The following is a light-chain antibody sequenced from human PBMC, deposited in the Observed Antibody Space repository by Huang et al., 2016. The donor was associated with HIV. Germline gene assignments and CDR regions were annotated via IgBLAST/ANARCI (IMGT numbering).Light chain of an antibody. CDR3: QQYYSSPQT. CDR2: WAP. J-gene: IGKJ1*01. Sequence: DIIMTQSPDSLAVSLGERATLNCRSSQRVDSSSTSKAYMAWFQQKPGKPPRLLLFWAPTREAGVPDRVSGSGSGTHFTLTIANLEAEDAAIYYCQQYYSSPQTFGQGTRVEVK. V-gene: IGKV4-1*01. CDR1: QRVDSSSTSKAY.